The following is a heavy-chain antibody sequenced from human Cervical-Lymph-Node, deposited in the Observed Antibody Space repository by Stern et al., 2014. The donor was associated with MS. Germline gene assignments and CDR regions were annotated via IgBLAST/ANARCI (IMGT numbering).Heavy chain of an antibody. Sequence: VQLVESGAEVKKPGSSVRVSCKASGGIFSSFAISWVRQAPGQGLEWMGGIIPMFGKANYAQKFQGRVTITADDSTTTAYMEVSSLRYEDTAVYYCASSVGELTPEAVWGQGTTVTVFS. CDR3: ASSVGELTPEAV. CDR2: IIPMFGKA. CDR1: GGIFSSFA. J-gene: IGHJ6*02. D-gene: IGHD3-10*01. V-gene: IGHV1-69*01.